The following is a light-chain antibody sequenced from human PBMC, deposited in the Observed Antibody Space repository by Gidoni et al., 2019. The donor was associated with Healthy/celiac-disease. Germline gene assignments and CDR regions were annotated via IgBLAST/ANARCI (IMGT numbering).Light chain of an antibody. Sequence: IVLTQPLVTLSVSPGERATLSCRARQSVSSNLAWYQQKPGQATRLLIYGASTRATGIPARFSGSGSGTEFTLTISSLQSEDFAVYYCQQYNNWPPEVTFGGGTKVEIK. V-gene: IGKV3-15*01. J-gene: IGKJ4*01. CDR2: GAS. CDR3: QQYNNWPPEVT. CDR1: QSVSSN.